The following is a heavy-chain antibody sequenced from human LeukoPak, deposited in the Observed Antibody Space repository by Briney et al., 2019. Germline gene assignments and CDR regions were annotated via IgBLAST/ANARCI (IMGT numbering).Heavy chain of an antibody. D-gene: IGHD3-22*01. CDR2: ISHSGST. J-gene: IGHJ4*02. V-gene: IGHV4-34*01. CDR1: DGSFNDYF. Sequence: SSETLSLTCAVYDGSFNDYFWSWVRQPPGKGLEWIGEISHSGSTNYNPSLKSRVTISVDTSKNQFSLKLSSVTAADTAVYYCARHVSYDSSGYYLYYFDYWGQGTLVTVSS. CDR3: ARHVSYDSSGYYLYYFDY.